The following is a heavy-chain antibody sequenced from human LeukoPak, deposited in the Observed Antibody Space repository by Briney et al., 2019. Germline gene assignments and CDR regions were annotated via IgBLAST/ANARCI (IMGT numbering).Heavy chain of an antibody. CDR1: GFTFSSYA. V-gene: IGHV3-23*01. D-gene: IGHD5-18*01. J-gene: IGHJ4*02. Sequence: GSLRLSCAASGFTFSSYAMSWVRQAPGKGLEWVSAISGSGGSTYYADSVKGRFTLSRDNAKNSLYLQMNSLRAEDTAVYYCARPGLRGYSYGIDFWGQGTLVTVSS. CDR3: ARPGLRGYSYGIDF. CDR2: ISGSGGST.